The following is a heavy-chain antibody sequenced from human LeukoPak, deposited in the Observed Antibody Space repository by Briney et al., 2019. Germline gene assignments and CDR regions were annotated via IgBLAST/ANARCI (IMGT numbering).Heavy chain of an antibody. CDR1: GYTLTELS. J-gene: IGHJ5*02. CDR2: FDPEDGET. V-gene: IGHV1-24*01. CDR3: ARGLHSSGWYMWELQSNWFDP. Sequence: ASVKVSCKVSGYTLTELSMHWVRQAPGKGLEWMGGFDPEDGETIYAQKFQGRVTMTEDTSTDTAYMELSSLRSEDTAVYYCARGLHSSGWYMWELQSNWFDPWGQGTLVTVSS. D-gene: IGHD6-19*01.